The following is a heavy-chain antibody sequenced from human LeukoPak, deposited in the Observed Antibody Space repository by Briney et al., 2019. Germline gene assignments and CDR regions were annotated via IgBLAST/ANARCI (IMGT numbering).Heavy chain of an antibody. J-gene: IGHJ4*02. V-gene: IGHV4-38-2*02. CDR3: AGGGIAAGLDY. Sequence: PSETLSLTCTVSGYSISSGYYWGWIRQPPGKGLEWIGSIYHSGSTYYNPSLKSRVTISVDTSKNQFSLKLSSVTAADTAVYYCAGGGIAAGLDYWGQGTLVTVSS. D-gene: IGHD6-13*01. CDR1: GYSISSGYY. CDR2: IYHSGST.